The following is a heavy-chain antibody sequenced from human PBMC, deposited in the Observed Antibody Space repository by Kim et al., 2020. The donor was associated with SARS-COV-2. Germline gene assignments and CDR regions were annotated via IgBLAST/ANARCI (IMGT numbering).Heavy chain of an antibody. CDR3: GRVLRDYDVLTGYSSPYFDY. V-gene: IGHV1-2*06. Sequence: ASVQVSCKASGYTFTGYYLHWVRQAPGQGLEWMGRMNPNTGGTNYAQKFQGRVTMTRDTSVRTAYMELGSLRSDDTAVYYCGRVLRDYDVLTGYSSPYFDYWGQGALVTVSS. D-gene: IGHD3-9*01. J-gene: IGHJ4*02. CDR2: MNPNTGGT. CDR1: GYTFTGYY.